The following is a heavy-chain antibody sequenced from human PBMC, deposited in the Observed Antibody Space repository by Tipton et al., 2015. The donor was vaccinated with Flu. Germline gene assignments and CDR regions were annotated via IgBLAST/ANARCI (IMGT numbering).Heavy chain of an antibody. D-gene: IGHD3-16*01. CDR1: GFIFTAYS. CDR3: ARLRGDVTTFDY. Sequence: SLRLSCAASGFIFTAYSMSWVRQAPGKGLEWVVSIKFDGSATYYVDSVRGRFTISRDTAENSLYLQMNSLGVEDTAVYYCARLRGDVTTFDYWGHGTLVTVSS. J-gene: IGHJ4*03. V-gene: IGHV3-7*01. CDR2: IKFDGSAT.